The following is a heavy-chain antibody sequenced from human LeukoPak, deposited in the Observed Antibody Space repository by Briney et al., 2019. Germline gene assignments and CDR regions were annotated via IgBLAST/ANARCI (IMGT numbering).Heavy chain of an antibody. D-gene: IGHD2-2*01. Sequence: GGSLRLSCAASGFTFSSYGMHWVRQAPGKGLEWVAVISYDGSNKYYADSVKGRFTISRDNSKNTLYLQMNSLRAEDTAVYYCAKVIDRFVVVPAAMHYWGQGALVTVSS. CDR1: GFTFSSYG. J-gene: IGHJ4*02. CDR2: ISYDGSNK. CDR3: AKVIDRFVVVPAAMHY. V-gene: IGHV3-30*18.